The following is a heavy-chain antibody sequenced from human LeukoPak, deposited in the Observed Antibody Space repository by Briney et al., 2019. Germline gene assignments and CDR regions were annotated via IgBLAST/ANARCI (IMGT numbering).Heavy chain of an antibody. D-gene: IGHD1-1*01. Sequence: ASVKVSCKASGYTFTGYYMHWVRQAPGQGLEWMGRINPNSGGTNYAQKFQGRVTMTRDTSTSTVYMELSSLRSEDTAVYYCARGKLARTGPFGYWGQGTLVTVSS. CDR2: INPNSGGT. CDR1: GYTFTGYY. J-gene: IGHJ4*02. CDR3: ARGKLARTGPFGY. V-gene: IGHV1-2*06.